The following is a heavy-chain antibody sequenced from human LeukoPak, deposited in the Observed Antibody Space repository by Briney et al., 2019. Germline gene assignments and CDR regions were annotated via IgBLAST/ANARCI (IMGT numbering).Heavy chain of an antibody. CDR1: GFTFSSYA. CDR3: AKLGGRTSKPRRNAFDI. D-gene: IGHD2-2*01. J-gene: IGHJ3*02. Sequence: PGGSLRLSCAASGFTFSSYAMSWVRQAPGKGLEWVAFIRYDGSNKYYADSVKGRFTISRDNSKNTLYLQMNSLRAEDTAVYYCAKLGGRTSKPRRNAFDIWGQGTMVTVSS. V-gene: IGHV3-30*02. CDR2: IRYDGSNK.